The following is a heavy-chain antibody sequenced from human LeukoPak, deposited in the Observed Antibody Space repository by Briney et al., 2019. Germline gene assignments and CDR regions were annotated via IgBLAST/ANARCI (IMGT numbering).Heavy chain of an antibody. CDR3: VTSSYYYDSSGYFGWFDP. Sequence: ASVKVSCKVSGYTLTELSMHWVRQAPGKGLEWMGGFDPEDGETIYAQKSQGRVTMTEDTSTDTAYMELSSLRSEDTAVYYCVTSSYYYDSSGYFGWFDPWGQGTLVTVSS. CDR1: GYTLTELS. CDR2: FDPEDGET. J-gene: IGHJ5*02. V-gene: IGHV1-24*01. D-gene: IGHD3-22*01.